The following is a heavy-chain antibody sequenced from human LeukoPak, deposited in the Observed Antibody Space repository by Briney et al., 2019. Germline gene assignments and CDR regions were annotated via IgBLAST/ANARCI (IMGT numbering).Heavy chain of an antibody. D-gene: IGHD6-13*01. V-gene: IGHV4-31*09. CDR1: GGSISSGGYY. CDR3: ALAAGYYYGMDV. J-gene: IGHJ6*02. Sequence: KPSETLSLTCTVSGGSISSGGYYWSWIRQHPGKGLEWIGYIYYSGSTYYNPSLKSRVTISVDRSKNQFSLKLSSVTAADTAMYYCALAAGYYYGMDVWGQGTTVTVSS. CDR2: IYYSGST.